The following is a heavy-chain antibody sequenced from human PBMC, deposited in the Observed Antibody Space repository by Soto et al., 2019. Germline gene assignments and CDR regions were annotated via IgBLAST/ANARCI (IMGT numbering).Heavy chain of an antibody. Sequence: QVQLVQSGAEVKKPGSSVKVSCKASGGTFSNYGVNWVRQAPGQGLEWMGGIIPIFGTAKYAQKFQGRVTITADDGTETAYMELSSLKSEDTAVYYCARDGALYDSSAYYYPYWGQASLDTVSS. CDR3: ARDGALYDSSAYYYPY. D-gene: IGHD3-22*01. CDR2: IIPIFGTA. J-gene: IGHJ4*02. CDR1: GGTFSNYG. V-gene: IGHV1-69*01.